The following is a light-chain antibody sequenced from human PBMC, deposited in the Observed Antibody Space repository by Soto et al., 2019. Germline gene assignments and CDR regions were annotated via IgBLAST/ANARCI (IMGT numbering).Light chain of an antibody. CDR3: QQSYSTPVIT. V-gene: IGKV1-39*01. CDR1: QSIINF. Sequence: IHVTLSPSSLSAYVGARVTITCRSIQSIINFLNWYQQKPRKAPKLMVYAASSLQSGVPSRFSGSGSATDFTLTISSLQPEDFATYYCQQSYSTPVITFGQGTRLEIK. CDR2: AAS. J-gene: IGKJ5*01.